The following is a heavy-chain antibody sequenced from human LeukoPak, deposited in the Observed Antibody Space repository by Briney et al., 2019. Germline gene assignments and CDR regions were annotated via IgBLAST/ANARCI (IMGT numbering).Heavy chain of an antibody. CDR1: GGSFSGYY. Sequence: SETLSLTCAVYGGSFSGYYWSWIRQPPGKGLEWIGEINHSGSTNYNPSLKSRVTMSVDTSKNQFSLKLSSVTAADTAVYYCARDEPNWFDPWGQGTLVTVSS. CDR2: INHSGST. CDR3: ARDEPNWFDP. D-gene: IGHD1-14*01. J-gene: IGHJ5*02. V-gene: IGHV4-34*01.